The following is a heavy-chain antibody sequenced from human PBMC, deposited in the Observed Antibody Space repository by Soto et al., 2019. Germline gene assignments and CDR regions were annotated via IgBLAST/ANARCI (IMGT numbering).Heavy chain of an antibody. Sequence: SETLSLTCAVYGGSFSGYYWSWIRQPPGKGLEWIGEINHSGSTNYNPSLKSRVTISVDTSKNQFSLKLSSVTAADTAVYYCARVLAQQLDDWFDPWGQGTLVTVSS. CDR2: INHSGST. J-gene: IGHJ5*02. D-gene: IGHD6-13*01. V-gene: IGHV4-34*01. CDR3: ARVLAQQLDDWFDP. CDR1: GGSFSGYY.